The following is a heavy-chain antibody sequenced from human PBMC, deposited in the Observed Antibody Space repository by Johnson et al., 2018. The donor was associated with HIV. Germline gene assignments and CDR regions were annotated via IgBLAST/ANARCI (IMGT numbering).Heavy chain of an antibody. Sequence: VQLVESGGGLVKPGGSLRLSCAASGFTFSSYAMSWVRQAPGKGLEWVSAISGSGGSTYYADSVKGRFTISRDNSKNSLYLQMNSLRAEDTAVYYCARDKDSSGYYYNDAFDIWGQGTMVTVSS. D-gene: IGHD3-22*01. CDR2: ISGSGGST. J-gene: IGHJ3*02. V-gene: IGHV3-23*04. CDR1: GFTFSSYA. CDR3: ARDKDSSGYYYNDAFDI.